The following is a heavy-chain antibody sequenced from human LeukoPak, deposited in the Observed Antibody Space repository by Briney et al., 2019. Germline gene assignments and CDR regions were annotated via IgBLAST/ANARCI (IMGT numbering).Heavy chain of an antibody. Sequence: KPSETLSLTCTVSFDSISSYYWSWIRQPPGKGLEWIGYIYYSGSTNYNPSLKSRVTISVDTSKNQFSLKLSSVTAADTAVYYCARDRGYYDSSGYFDYWGQGTLVTVSS. D-gene: IGHD3-22*01. V-gene: IGHV4-59*01. CDR2: IYYSGST. J-gene: IGHJ4*02. CDR3: ARDRGYYDSSGYFDY. CDR1: FDSISSYY.